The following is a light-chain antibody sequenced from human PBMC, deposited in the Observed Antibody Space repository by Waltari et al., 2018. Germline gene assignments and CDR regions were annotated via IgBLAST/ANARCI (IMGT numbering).Light chain of an antibody. CDR1: QGIRND. CDR3: LQDYSYPWT. J-gene: IGKJ1*01. CDR2: DAS. V-gene: IGKV1-6*01. Sequence: AIQMTQSPSSLSASVGDSVTITCRASQGIRNDLGWYQQRPGKAPMLLIYDASSLQTGVPSRFSGSGSGTGFTLTISSLQPEDFGTYYCLQDYSYPWTFGQGTKVEVK.